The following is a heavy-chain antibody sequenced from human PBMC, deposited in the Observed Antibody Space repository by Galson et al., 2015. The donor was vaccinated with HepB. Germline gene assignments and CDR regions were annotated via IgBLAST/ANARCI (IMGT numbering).Heavy chain of an antibody. D-gene: IGHD1-20*01. CDR3: ARINNWNDKGNWFDP. V-gene: IGHV2-5*02. CDR2: IYWDDDK. J-gene: IGHJ5*02. CDR1: GFSLSTSGVG. Sequence: PALVKPTQTLTLTCTFSGFSLSTSGVGVGWIRQPPGKALEWLALIYWDDDKRYSPSLKSRLTITKDTSKNQVVLTMTNMDPVDTATYYCARINNWNDKGNWFDPWGQGTLVTVSS.